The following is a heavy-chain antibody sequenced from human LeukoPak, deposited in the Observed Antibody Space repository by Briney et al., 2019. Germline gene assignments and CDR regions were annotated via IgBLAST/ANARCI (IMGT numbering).Heavy chain of an antibody. CDR1: GYTFTGYY. J-gene: IGHJ5*02. CDR3: ARAPRTTTVVTHNWFDP. V-gene: IGHV1-2*02. Sequence: ASVKVSCKASGYTFTGYYMHWVRQAPGQGLEWMGWINPNSGGTNYAQKFQGRVTMTRDTSISTAYMELSRLRSDDTAVYYCARAPRTTTVVTHNWFDPWGRGTLVTVSS. D-gene: IGHD4-23*01. CDR2: INPNSGGT.